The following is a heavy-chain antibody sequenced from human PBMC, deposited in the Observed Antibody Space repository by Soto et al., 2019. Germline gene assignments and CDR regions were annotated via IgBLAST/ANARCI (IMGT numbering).Heavy chain of an antibody. CDR3: ARDFRGYSYGYSYYYGMDV. J-gene: IGHJ6*02. CDR1: GFTVSSNY. CDR2: IYSGGST. V-gene: IGHV3-53*01. D-gene: IGHD5-18*01. Sequence: GGSLRLSCAASGFTVSSNYMSWVRQAPGKGLEWVSVIYSGGSTYYADSVKGRFTISRDNSKNTLYLQMNSLRAEDTAVYYCARDFRGYSYGYSYYYGMDVWGQGTTVTVSS.